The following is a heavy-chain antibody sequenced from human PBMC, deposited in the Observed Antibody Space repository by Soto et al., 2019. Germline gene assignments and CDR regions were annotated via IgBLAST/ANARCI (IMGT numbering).Heavy chain of an antibody. J-gene: IGHJ4*02. CDR1: GFTFRNYG. Sequence: PGGSLRLSCAASGFTFRNYGMNWVRQAPGKGLEWVSYMGNSSNTKYYADSVKGRFTISRDNAKNSLYLQMNSLRAEDTAVYYCAREDTVVAKTVDFCGLGTLVTVSS. CDR3: AREDTVVAKTVDF. V-gene: IGHV3-48*04. D-gene: IGHD2-15*01. CDR2: MGNSSNTK.